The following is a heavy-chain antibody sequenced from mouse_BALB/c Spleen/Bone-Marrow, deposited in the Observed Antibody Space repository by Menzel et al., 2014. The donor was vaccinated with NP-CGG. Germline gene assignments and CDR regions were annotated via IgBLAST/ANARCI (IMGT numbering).Heavy chain of an antibody. D-gene: IGHD2-1*01. CDR3: AREGDYGNYWYFDV. Sequence: EVKLVESGGGLVQPGGSRKLSCAASGFTFSSFGMHWVRQAPEKGLEWVAYISSGSSTIYYADTVKGRFTISRDNPKNTRFLQMTSLRSEDTAMYYCAREGDYGNYWYFDVWGAGTTVTVSS. CDR2: ISSGSSTI. V-gene: IGHV5-17*02. CDR1: GFTFSSFG. J-gene: IGHJ1*01.